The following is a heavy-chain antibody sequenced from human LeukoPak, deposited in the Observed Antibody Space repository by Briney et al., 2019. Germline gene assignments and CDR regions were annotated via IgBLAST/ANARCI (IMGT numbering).Heavy chain of an antibody. J-gene: IGHJ5*02. CDR3: ARDGGTGTTDWFDP. V-gene: IGHV4-61*02. Sequence: SETLSLTCTVSGGSISSGSYYWNWIPQTAGKGLEWIGRINSSGRTNYNPSLKSRVTMSVETSKNQFSLKVSSVTAADTAVYFCARDGGTGTTDWFDPWGQGTLVTVSS. CDR2: INSSGRT. CDR1: GGSISSGSYY. D-gene: IGHD1-1*01.